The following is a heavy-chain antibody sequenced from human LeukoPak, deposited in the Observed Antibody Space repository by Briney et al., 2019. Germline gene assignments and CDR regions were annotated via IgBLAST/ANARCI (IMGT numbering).Heavy chain of an antibody. V-gene: IGHV3-48*03. D-gene: IGHD1-26*01. CDR1: GFTFSSYE. Sequence: PGGSLRLSCAASGFTFSSYEMNWVRQAPGKGLEGFSYISSSGSTIYYADPVEGRFTISRDNAKSSLYLQMTSLRAEDTAVYYCARGREVRVDYWGQGTLVTVSS. CDR2: ISSSGSTI. CDR3: ARGREVRVDY. J-gene: IGHJ4*02.